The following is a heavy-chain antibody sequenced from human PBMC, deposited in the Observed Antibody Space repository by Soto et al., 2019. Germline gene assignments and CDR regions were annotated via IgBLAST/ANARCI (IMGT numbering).Heavy chain of an antibody. D-gene: IGHD3-3*01. J-gene: IGHJ4*02. V-gene: IGHV3-23*01. CDR2: MSGSGDIT. Sequence: EVQLLESGGGLVQPGGSLRLSCAASGFTFSSYAMSWVRQGPGKGLEWVSSMSGSGDITRYADSVKGRFTISRDNSKDTLYLQVNSLRVEDTDVYYCAKRLRPRTYTFDYYSDYWGQGTLVTVSS. CDR3: AKRLRPRTYTFDYYSDY. CDR1: GFTFSSYA.